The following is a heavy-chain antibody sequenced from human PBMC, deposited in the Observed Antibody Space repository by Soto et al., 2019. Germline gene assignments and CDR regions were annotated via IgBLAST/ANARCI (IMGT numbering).Heavy chain of an antibody. Sequence: SETLSLTCTVSGGSISSYYLSWIRQPPGKGLEWIGYIYYSGSTNYNPSLKSRVTISVDTSKNQFSLKLSSVTAADTAVYYCARDTVGATSGFDYWGQGTLVTVSS. CDR3: ARDTVGATSGFDY. J-gene: IGHJ4*02. CDR1: GGSISSYY. CDR2: IYYSGST. D-gene: IGHD1-26*01. V-gene: IGHV4-59*01.